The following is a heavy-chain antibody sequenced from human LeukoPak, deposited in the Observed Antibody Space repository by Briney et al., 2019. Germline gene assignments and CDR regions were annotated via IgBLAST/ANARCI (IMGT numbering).Heavy chain of an antibody. CDR1: GGSFSGYY. Sequence: ETLSLTCAVYGGSFSGYYWSWVRQAPGKGPEWVAMIREDGGDIYYVGSVKGRFTISRDNAKNSLFLQMNSLRAEDTAVYYCVRDRGSGSSQTHEFFEHWGQGTLVTVSS. D-gene: IGHD1-26*01. CDR2: IREDGGDI. CDR3: VRDRGSGSSQTHEFFEH. J-gene: IGHJ1*01. V-gene: IGHV3-7*01.